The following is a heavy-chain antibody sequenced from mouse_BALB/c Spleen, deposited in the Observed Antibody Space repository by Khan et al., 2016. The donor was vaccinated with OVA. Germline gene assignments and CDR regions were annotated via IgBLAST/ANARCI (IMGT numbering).Heavy chain of an antibody. V-gene: IGHV5-17*02. J-gene: IGHJ2*01. CDR3: ARDYGSSIDY. CDR1: GFTFSSFG. CDR2: ISSGSSTI. Sequence: EVELVESGGGLVQPGGSRKLSCAASGFTFSSFGMHWVRQAPEKGLEWVAYISSGSSTIYYVDTVKGRFTISRDNPKNTLFLQMTSLRSEDTAMYYCARDYGSSIDYWGQGTTLTVSS. D-gene: IGHD1-1*01.